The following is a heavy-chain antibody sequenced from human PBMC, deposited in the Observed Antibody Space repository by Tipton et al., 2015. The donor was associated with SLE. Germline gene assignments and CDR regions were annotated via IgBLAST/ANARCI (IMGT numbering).Heavy chain of an antibody. CDR1: GGSISSHY. Sequence: TLSLTSTVSGGSISSHYWSWIRQPPGKGLEWIGYIYYSGRTNYNPSLKSRVTISVDTSKNQFSLKLSSVTAADTAVYYCARDQAVAGSYYFDYWGQGTLVTVSS. D-gene: IGHD6-19*01. CDR3: ARDQAVAGSYYFDY. V-gene: IGHV4-59*11. J-gene: IGHJ4*02. CDR2: IYYSGRT.